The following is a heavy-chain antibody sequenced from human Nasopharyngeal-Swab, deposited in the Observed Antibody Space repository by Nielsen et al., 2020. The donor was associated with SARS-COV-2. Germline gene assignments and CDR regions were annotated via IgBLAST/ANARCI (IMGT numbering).Heavy chain of an antibody. J-gene: IGHJ4*02. D-gene: IGHD2-2*01. CDR1: GFTFSSYW. CDR2: IYHSGST. Sequence: GSLRLSCAASGFTFSSYWMSWVRQPPGKGLEWIGEIYHSGSTNYNPSLKSRVTISVDKSKNQFSLKLSSVTAADTAVYYCARGRGYCSSTSCSYYFDYWGQGTLVTVSS. V-gene: IGHV4-4*02. CDR3: ARGRGYCSSTSCSYYFDY.